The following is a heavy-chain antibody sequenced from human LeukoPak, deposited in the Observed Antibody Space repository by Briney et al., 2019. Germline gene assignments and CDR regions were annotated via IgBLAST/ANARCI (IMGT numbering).Heavy chain of an antibody. CDR3: AKDPFRARISAPDY. CDR1: GFTFSSYA. V-gene: IGHV3-30*18. J-gene: IGHJ4*02. D-gene: IGHD6-6*01. Sequence: QPGGSLRLSCAASGFTFSSYAMHWVRQAPGKGLEWVAVISYDGSNKYYADSVKGRFTISRDNSKNTLYPQMNSLRTEDTAVYYCAKDPFRARISAPDYWGQGTLVTVSS. CDR2: ISYDGSNK.